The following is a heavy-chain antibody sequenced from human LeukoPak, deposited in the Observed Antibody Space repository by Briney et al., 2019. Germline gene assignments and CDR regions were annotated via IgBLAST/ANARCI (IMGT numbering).Heavy chain of an antibody. Sequence: ASVKVSCKASEYTFTGYYMHWVRQAPGQGLEWMGWINPNSGGTNYAQKFQGGVTMTRDTSISTAYMELSRLRSGDTAVYYCARGTAMVTFDYWGQGTLVTVSS. J-gene: IGHJ4*02. V-gene: IGHV1-2*02. D-gene: IGHD5-18*01. CDR2: INPNSGGT. CDR1: EYTFTGYY. CDR3: ARGTAMVTFDY.